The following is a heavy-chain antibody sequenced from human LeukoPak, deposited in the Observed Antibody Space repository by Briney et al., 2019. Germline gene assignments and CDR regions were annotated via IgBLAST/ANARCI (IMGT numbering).Heavy chain of an antibody. CDR3: ARDNGLGMVRGVCDF. D-gene: IGHD3-10*01. CDR1: GFTFSSYS. J-gene: IGHJ4*02. V-gene: IGHV3-21*01. Sequence: GGFLRLSCAASGFTFSSYSMNWVRQAPGKGLEWVSSISSSSNYIYYADSVKGRFTISRDNAKNSLYLQMNSLRAEDTAVYYCARDNGLGMVRGVCDFWGQGTLVTVSS. CDR2: ISSSSNYI.